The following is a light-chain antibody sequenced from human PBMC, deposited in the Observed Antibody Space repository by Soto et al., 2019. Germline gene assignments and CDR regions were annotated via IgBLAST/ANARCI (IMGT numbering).Light chain of an antibody. CDR1: QSISSY. CDR3: QQSYSTPRT. Sequence: DIQLTQSPSSLSASVGDRVTITCRASQSISSYLNWYQQKPEKAPKLLIYAASSLQSGDPSRVSGSGSGTDFTLPISSLQPEDFATYYCQQSYSTPRTFGQGTKVEI. V-gene: IGKV1-39*01. CDR2: AAS. J-gene: IGKJ1*01.